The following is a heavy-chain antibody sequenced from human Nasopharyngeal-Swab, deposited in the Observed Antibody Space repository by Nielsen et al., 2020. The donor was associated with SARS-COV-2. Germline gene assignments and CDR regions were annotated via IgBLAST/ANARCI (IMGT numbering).Heavy chain of an antibody. CDR1: GFTFSSYA. D-gene: IGHD6-19*01. V-gene: IGHV3-23*01. CDR3: AKDLAVAGTGDYYYYYGMDV. Sequence: GGSLRLSCAASGFTFSSYAMSRVRQAPGKGLEWVSAISGSGGSTYYADSVKGRFTISRDNSKNTLYLQMNSLRAEDTAVYYCAKDLAVAGTGDYYYYYGMDVWGQGTTVTVSS. J-gene: IGHJ6*02. CDR2: ISGSGGST.